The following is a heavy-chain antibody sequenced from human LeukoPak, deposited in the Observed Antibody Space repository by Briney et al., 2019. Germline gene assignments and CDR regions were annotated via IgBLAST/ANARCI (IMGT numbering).Heavy chain of an antibody. Sequence: ASVKVSCKVSGYTLTELSMHWVRQAPGKGLEWMGGFDPEDGETIYAQKFQGRVTMTEDPSTDTAYMELSSLRSEDTAVYYCATEKDYYGSGSPTLDVWGQGTTVTVSS. CDR3: ATEKDYYGSGSPTLDV. J-gene: IGHJ6*02. CDR2: FDPEDGET. D-gene: IGHD3-10*01. V-gene: IGHV1-24*01. CDR1: GYTLTELS.